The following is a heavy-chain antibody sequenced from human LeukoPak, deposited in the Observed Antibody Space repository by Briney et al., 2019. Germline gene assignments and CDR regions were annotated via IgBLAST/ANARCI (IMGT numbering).Heavy chain of an antibody. CDR2: IIPVFAKT. CDR1: GDTFSSYA. D-gene: IGHD2-8*02. V-gene: IGHV1-69*04. J-gene: IGHJ4*02. CDR3: ARPRGASYCQRGCYLDY. Sequence: SVKVSCKASGDTFSSYAISWVRQAPGQGLEWMGRIIPVFAKTEYTQKFRGRVTITADKSTSTAFMELSSLKASDTATYFCARPRGASYCQRGCYLDYWGQGTLVTVSS.